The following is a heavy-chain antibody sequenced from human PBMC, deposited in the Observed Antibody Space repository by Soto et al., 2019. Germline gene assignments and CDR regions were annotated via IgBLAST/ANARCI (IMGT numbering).Heavy chain of an antibody. Sequence: QLHLVQSGAVVKKPGASVTVSCSASGYPVTAYYMHWVRQAPGRGLEWMGGINPATGAAKYTQTLQGRGTMTRDASTSTVFVELSGLTSEDTAVFYWARGGGVGVAGSAAFDMWGQGTLVTVSS. CDR3: ARGGGVGVAGSAAFDM. V-gene: IGHV1-2*02. CDR1: GYPVTAYY. D-gene: IGHD3-3*01. J-gene: IGHJ3*02. CDR2: INPATGAA.